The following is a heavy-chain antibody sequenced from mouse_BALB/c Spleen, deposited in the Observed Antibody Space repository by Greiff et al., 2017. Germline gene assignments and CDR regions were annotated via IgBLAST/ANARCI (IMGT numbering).Heavy chain of an antibody. Sequence: EVQLVESGGGLVQPGGSLKLSCAASGFTFSSYTMSWVRQTPEKRLEWVAYISNGGGSTYYPDTVKGRFTISRDNAKNTLYLQMSSLKSEDTAMYYCARGDDYDEEWFAYWGQGTTLTVSS. V-gene: IGHV5-12-2*01. CDR2: ISNGGGST. J-gene: IGHJ2*01. CDR1: GFTFSSYT. D-gene: IGHD2-4*01. CDR3: ARGDDYDEEWFAY.